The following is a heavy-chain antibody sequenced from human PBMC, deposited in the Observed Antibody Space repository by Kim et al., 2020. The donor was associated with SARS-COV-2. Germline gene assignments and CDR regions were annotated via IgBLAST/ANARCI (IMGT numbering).Heavy chain of an antibody. D-gene: IGHD3-9*01. Sequence: ASVKVSCKASGYTFTSYDINWVRQATGQGPEWMGWMNPNSGNTGYAQKFQGRVTMTRNTPISTAYMELRGLRSEDTAVYYCARGGDYDILTGYPGDAFDIWGQGTMVTVSS. CDR1: GYTFTSYD. CDR2: MNPNSGNT. J-gene: IGHJ3*02. CDR3: ARGGDYDILTGYPGDAFDI. V-gene: IGHV1-8*01.